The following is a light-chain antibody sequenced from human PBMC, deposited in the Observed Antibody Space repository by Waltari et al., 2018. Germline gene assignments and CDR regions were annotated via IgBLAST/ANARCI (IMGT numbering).Light chain of an antibody. V-gene: IGLV3-19*01. CDR2: HKN. CDR1: SLRSYY. J-gene: IGLJ2*01. Sequence: SSELTQDPSVSVALGQTVRITCQGDSLRSYYARWYQQKPGQAPVLFFYHKNNRPSGIPDRFSGSTSGNTASLTITGSQAEDEADYYCNSRDSSGSHVVFGGGTKLTVL. CDR3: NSRDSSGSHVV.